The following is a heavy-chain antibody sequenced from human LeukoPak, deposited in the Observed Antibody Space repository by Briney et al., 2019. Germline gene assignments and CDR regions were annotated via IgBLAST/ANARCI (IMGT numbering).Heavy chain of an antibody. J-gene: IGHJ4*02. CDR1: GFTGSSHS. D-gene: IGHD4/OR15-4a*01. CDR2: IYSDNT. Sequence: ASLRLSCTVSGFTGSSHSMSWVRPAPGKGLEWVSFIYSDNTNYSDSVKGRFTISIDTSKNTLYLQMNSLRAEDTAVYYCARRAGAYSHPYDYWGQGTLVTVSS. CDR3: ARRAGAYSHPYDY. V-gene: IGHV3-53*01.